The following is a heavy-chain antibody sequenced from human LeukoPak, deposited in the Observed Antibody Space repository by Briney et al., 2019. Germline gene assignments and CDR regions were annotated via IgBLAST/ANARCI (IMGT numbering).Heavy chain of an antibody. CDR2: IIPVLNIT. CDR3: ARDQGLTAPPPYGLDV. Sequence: GASVKVSRKTSGGTFSSSAITWVRQAPGQGLEWMGRIIPVLNITTYAQRFQGSVTITADTSTSTVYMELSSLRSEETAVYYCARDQGLTAPPPYGLDVWGQGTTVTVSS. J-gene: IGHJ6*02. CDR1: GGTFSSSA. D-gene: IGHD5-18*01. V-gene: IGHV1-69*04.